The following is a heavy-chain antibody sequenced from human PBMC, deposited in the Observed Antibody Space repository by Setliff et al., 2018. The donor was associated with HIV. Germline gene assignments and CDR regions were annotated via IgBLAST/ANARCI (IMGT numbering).Heavy chain of an antibody. V-gene: IGHV4-38-2*02. CDR3: ASYYGADEPSYYFDF. Sequence: SETLSLTCTVSGFSISSDYYGGWIRQPPGKGLEWIGSIYHSGSTYYNPSLQSRVTMAVDTSKNQFSLKLSSVTVADTAVYYCASYYGADEPSYYFDFWGQGTQVTVSS. J-gene: IGHJ4*02. CDR2: IYHSGST. CDR1: GFSISSDYY. D-gene: IGHD3-22*01.